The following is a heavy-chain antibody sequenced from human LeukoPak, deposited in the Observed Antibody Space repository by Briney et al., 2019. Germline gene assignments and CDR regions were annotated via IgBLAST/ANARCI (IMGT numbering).Heavy chain of an antibody. V-gene: IGHV3-9*01. J-gene: IGHJ4*02. CDR3: AKDIGRDRKYYFDY. CDR1: GFTFDDYA. CDR2: ISWNSGSI. Sequence: AGGSLRLSCAASGFTFDDYAMHWVRQAPGKGLEWVSGISWNSGSIGYADSVKGRFTISRDNAKNSLYLQMSSLRAEDTALYYCAKDIGRDRKYYFDYWGQGTLVTVSS.